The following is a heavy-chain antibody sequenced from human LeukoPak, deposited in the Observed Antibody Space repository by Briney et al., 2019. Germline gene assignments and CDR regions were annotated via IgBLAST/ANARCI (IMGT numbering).Heavy chain of an antibody. CDR2: ISSSGSTL. CDR3: ARELQYDFWSGSDAFDI. V-gene: IGHV3-11*04. CDR1: GFTFSDYY. D-gene: IGHD3-3*01. Sequence: GGSLRLSCAASGFTFSDYYMSWIRQAPGKGLEWVSYISSSGSTLYYADSVKGRFTISRDNAKNSLYLQMNSLRAEDTAVYYCARELQYDFWSGSDAFDIWGQGTMVTVSS. J-gene: IGHJ3*02.